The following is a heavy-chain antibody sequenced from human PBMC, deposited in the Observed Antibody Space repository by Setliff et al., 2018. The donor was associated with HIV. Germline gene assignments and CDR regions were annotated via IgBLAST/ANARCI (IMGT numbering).Heavy chain of an antibody. V-gene: IGHV4-59*02. J-gene: IGHJ3*01. CDR1: GMSVSGYY. D-gene: IGHD1-26*01. CDR2: IYHTGTT. CDR3: ARDHELGAFDL. Sequence: SRTLSLTCRVSGMSVSGYYWSWIRQSPGKGLEWIGYIYHTGTTSYNPSLKSRVTIQIDRSNNHFSLNLRSATTADTAVYFCARDHELGAFDLWGQGTMVTVSS.